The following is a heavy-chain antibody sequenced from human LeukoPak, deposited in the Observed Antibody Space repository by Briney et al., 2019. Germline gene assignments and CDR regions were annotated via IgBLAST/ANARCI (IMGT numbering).Heavy chain of an antibody. D-gene: IGHD4-23*01. CDR3: ARMGIAPTVVTPEGGYFDY. J-gene: IGHJ4*02. CDR1: GGSISSYY. V-gene: IGHV4-59*01. Sequence: SETLSLTCTVSGGSISSYYRSWIRQPPGKGLEWIGYIYYSGSTNYNPSLKSRVTISVDTSKNQFSLKLSSVTAADTAVYYCARMGIAPTVVTPEGGYFDYWGQGTLVTVSS. CDR2: IYYSGST.